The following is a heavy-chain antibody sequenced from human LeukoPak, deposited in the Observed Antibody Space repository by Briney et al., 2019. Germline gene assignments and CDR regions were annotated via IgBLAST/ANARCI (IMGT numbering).Heavy chain of an antibody. D-gene: IGHD6-19*01. CDR1: NGSISRYY. V-gene: IGHV4-59*01. CDR3: ARKSVAVRDAFDI. J-gene: IGHJ3*02. CDR2: IYYTGIT. Sequence: SETLSLTCTVSNGSISRYYWSWIRQPPGRGLDWIGYIYYTGITYYNPSLKSRVTISVDTSKNQFSLKLNSVTAADTAVYYCARKSVAVRDAFDIWGQGTMVTVSS.